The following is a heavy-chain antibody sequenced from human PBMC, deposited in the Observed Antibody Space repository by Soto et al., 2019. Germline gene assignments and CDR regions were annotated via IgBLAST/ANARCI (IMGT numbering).Heavy chain of an antibody. D-gene: IGHD2-2*02. J-gene: IGHJ6*02. CDR1: GYSFTNYW. CDR2: IDPSDSYI. CDR3: ARHDCSSTRCYNFGMDV. Sequence: GESLKISCKGSGYSFTNYWISWVRQMPGKGLEWMGRIDPSDSYIKYSPSFQGHVTISADNSISTAYLQWSSLKASDTAMYYCARHDCSSTRCYNFGMDVWCQGTTVTVSS. V-gene: IGHV5-10-1*01.